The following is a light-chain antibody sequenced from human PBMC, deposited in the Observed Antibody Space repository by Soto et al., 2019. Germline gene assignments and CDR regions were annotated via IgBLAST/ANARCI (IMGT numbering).Light chain of an antibody. V-gene: IGKV3-20*01. J-gene: IGKJ1*01. CDR2: GAS. Sequence: IVLTQSTGTLSLSPGERATLSCRASQSVSSIYLAWYQQKPGQAPRLLIYGASSSAAGIPDRFSGSGSGTDFTLTISRLEREEFTVYDCRQYGSSLWTFGQGTKLEI. CDR3: RQYGSSLWT. CDR1: QSVSSIY.